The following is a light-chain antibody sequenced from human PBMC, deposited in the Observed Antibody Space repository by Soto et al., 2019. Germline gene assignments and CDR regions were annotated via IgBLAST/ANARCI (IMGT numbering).Light chain of an antibody. Sequence: IQMTQYPSSLSASVGDRVTITCRASQIISNYLNWYQHRPCTAPKVLIWAASTLQSGVPSRFTGSGSGTDFPLTISNLQPEDYATYYCQQRFHTPLTFGGGNKVEIK. J-gene: IGKJ4*01. V-gene: IGKV1-39*01. CDR3: QQRFHTPLT. CDR1: QIISNY. CDR2: AAS.